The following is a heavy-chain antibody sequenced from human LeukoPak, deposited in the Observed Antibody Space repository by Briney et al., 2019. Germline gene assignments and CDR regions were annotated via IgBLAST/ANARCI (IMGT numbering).Heavy chain of an antibody. J-gene: IGHJ6*03. CDR3: AGEYQLLSANSMDV. Sequence: SETLSLTCAVSGYSISSGYYWGWIRQPPGKGLEWIGSIYHSGSTYYNPSLKSRVTISVDTSKNQFSLKLSSVTAADTAVYYCAGEYQLLSANSMDVWGKGTTVTVSS. CDR2: IYHSGST. CDR1: GYSISSGYY. V-gene: IGHV4-38-2*02. D-gene: IGHD2-2*01.